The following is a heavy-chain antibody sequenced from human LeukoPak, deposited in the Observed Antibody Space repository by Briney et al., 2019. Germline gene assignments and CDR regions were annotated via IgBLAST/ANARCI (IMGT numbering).Heavy chain of an antibody. CDR2: INHSGST. J-gene: IGHJ6*02. V-gene: IGHV4-34*01. CDR1: GGSFSGYY. CDR3: ARGRRAAAGTHYYYYGMDV. Sequence: SETLSLTCAVYGGSFSGYYWSWLRQPPGKGLEGVGEINHSGSTNYNPSLKSRVTISVDTSKNQFSLKLSSVTAADTAVYYCARGRRAAAGTHYYYYGMDVWGQGPTVTVSS. D-gene: IGHD6-13*01.